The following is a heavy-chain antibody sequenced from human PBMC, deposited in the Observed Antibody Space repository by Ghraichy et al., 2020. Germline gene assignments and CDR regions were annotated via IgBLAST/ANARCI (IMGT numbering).Heavy chain of an antibody. D-gene: IGHD1-26*01. CDR1: GSTFSSYW. CDR3: ARDGGVTVGATREGY. J-gene: IGHJ4*02. CDR2: INQDGSQK. Sequence: GESLNISCVVSGSTFSSYWMSWVRQAPGKGLEWVANINQDGSQKYYLDSMKGRLTISRDNSKNTLFLQMHSLTEEDTAVYYCARDGGVTVGATREGYWGQGTLVTVSS. V-gene: IGHV3-7*01.